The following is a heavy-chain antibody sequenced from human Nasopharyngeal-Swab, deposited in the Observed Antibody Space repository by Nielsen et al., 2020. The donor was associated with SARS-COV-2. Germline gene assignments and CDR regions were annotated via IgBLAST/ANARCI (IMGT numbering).Heavy chain of an antibody. J-gene: IGHJ4*02. V-gene: IGHV3-74*01. D-gene: IGHD3-9*01. CDR3: VKDRVLRYFDWSRGPFDC. Sequence: GESLKISCAASGFTFSKYWMHWVRQAPGKGLVWVSQINSDGLSTSYADSVKGRSTISRDNAKNMLYLQMNSLRVEDTAVYYCVKDRVLRYFDWSRGPFDCWGQGTLVTVSS. CDR2: INSDGLST. CDR1: GFTFSKYW.